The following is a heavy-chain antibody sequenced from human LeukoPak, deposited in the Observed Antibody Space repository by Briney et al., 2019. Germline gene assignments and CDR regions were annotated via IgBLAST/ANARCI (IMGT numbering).Heavy chain of an antibody. V-gene: IGHV3-15*01. CDR1: GFTFSNAW. CDR2: IKSKTDGGTT. Sequence: GGSLRLSCAASGFTFSNAWMSWVRQAPGKGLEWVGRIKSKTDGGTTDYAAPVKGRFTISRDNSKNTLYLQMNSLRAEDTAVYYCAKGDFDYWGQGTLVTVSS. CDR3: AKGDFDY. J-gene: IGHJ4*02.